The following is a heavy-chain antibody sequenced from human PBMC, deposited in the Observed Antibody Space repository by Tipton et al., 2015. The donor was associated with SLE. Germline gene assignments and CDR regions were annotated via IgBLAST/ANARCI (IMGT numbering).Heavy chain of an antibody. V-gene: IGHV4-39*07. CDR1: GGSISSSSYY. J-gene: IGHJ5*02. CDR3: AGDRRTGVRFLEWLFGIDP. CDR2: IYYSGST. Sequence: TLSLTCTVSGGSISSSSYYWGWIRQPPGKGLEWIGSIYYSGSTYYNPSLKSRVTISVDTSKNQFSLNLSSVTAADTAVYYCAGDRRTGVRFLEWLFGIDPWGQGTLVTASS. D-gene: IGHD3-3*01.